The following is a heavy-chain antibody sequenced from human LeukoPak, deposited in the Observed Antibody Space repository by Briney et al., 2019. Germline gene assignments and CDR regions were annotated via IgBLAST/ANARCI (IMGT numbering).Heavy chain of an antibody. CDR2: IYYSGST. V-gene: IGHV4-59*08. J-gene: IGHJ6*02. CDR1: GGSISSYY. Sequence: PSETLSLTCTVSGGSISSYYWSWIRQPPGKGLEWIGYIYYSGSTNYNPSLTSRVTISVDTSKNQFSLKLSSVTAADTAVYYCARRGAGEAGVNYYYGMDVWGQGTTVTVSS. CDR3: ARRGAGEAGVNYYYGMDV. D-gene: IGHD6-19*01.